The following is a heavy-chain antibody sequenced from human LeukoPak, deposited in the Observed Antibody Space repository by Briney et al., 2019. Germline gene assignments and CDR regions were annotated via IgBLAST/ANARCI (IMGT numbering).Heavy chain of an antibody. J-gene: IGHJ4*02. D-gene: IGHD6-19*01. Sequence: GGSLRLSCAASGFTFSSYGMHWVRQVPGKGLEWVAVIASDGGMKYYADSMKGRFTISRGNSKNTLYLQMNSLRAEDTAVYYCAKEISVAGMFDYWGQGTLVTVSS. V-gene: IGHV3-30*18. CDR1: GFTFSSYG. CDR3: AKEISVAGMFDY. CDR2: IASDGGMK.